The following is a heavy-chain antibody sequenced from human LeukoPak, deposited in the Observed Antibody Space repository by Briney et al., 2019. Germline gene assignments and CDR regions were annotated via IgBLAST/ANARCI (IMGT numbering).Heavy chain of an antibody. CDR2: IKQDGSEK. J-gene: IGHJ4*02. D-gene: IGHD3-10*01. CDR1: GFTFSSYW. Sequence: GGSLRLSCAASGFTFSSYWMSWVRQAPGKGLEWVANIKQDGSEKYYVDSVKGRFTNSRDNAKNSLYLQMNSLRAEDTAVYYCARDFGEINPTDNNDYWGQGTLVTVSS. V-gene: IGHV3-7*01. CDR3: ARDFGEINPTDNNDY.